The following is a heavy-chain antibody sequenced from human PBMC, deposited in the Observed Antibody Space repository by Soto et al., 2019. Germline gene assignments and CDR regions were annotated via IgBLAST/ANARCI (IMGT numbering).Heavy chain of an antibody. Sequence: GESLKISCNGSGYSFTIYCISLVLQMPGKGLEWMGRIDPSDSYTNYSPSFQGHVTISADKSISTAYLQWSSLKASDTAMYYCARRQRRTYYYYGMDVWGQGTTVTVSS. CDR3: ARRQRRTYYYYGMDV. J-gene: IGHJ6*02. CDR1: GYSFTIYC. CDR2: IDPSDSYT. V-gene: IGHV5-10-1*01.